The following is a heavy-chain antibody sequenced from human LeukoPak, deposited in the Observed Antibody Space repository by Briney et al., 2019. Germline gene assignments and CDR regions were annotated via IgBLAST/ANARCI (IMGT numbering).Heavy chain of an antibody. CDR1: GFTFSSYA. CDR3: ARGPDRDGTTDDAFDI. V-gene: IGHV3-30*14. Sequence: GGSLRLSCAASGFTFSSYAMHWVRQAPGKGLEWVAVISYDGSNKYYADSVKGRFTISRDNSKNSLYLQMNSLRAGDTAVYYCARGPDRDGTTDDAFDIWGQGTMVTVSS. CDR2: ISYDGSNK. J-gene: IGHJ3*02. D-gene: IGHD5-24*01.